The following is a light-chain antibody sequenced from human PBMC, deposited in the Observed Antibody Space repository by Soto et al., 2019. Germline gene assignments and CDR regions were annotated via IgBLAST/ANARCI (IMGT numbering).Light chain of an antibody. J-gene: IGKJ4*01. V-gene: IGKV4-1*01. CDR3: QHYYSTPLT. Sequence: DIVMTQSPDSLAVSLGERATINCKSSQSVLYSSNNKNYLAWYQQKPGQPPKLLIYWASTRESGFPDRFSGSGSGTDFTLTISSLQAEDVAVYYCQHYYSTPLTFGGGTKVEIK. CDR1: QSVLYSSNNKNY. CDR2: WAS.